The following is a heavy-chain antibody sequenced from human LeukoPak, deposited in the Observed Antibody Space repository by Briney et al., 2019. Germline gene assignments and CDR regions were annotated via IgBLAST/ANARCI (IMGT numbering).Heavy chain of an antibody. J-gene: IGHJ5*02. CDR1: GYTFTCYG. CDR3: ARDGGDSGGANSP. D-gene: IGHD4-23*01. CDR2: ISTNNGNT. V-gene: IGHV1-18*01. Sequence: ASVNLSCNSSGYTFTCYGVTWGRQAPGQGLEWMGLISTNNGNTMYAQRVQGRVTLTTDTSTSTDSMELRSLTSDDTAAYYCARDGGDSGGANSPWGQGTLVTVSS.